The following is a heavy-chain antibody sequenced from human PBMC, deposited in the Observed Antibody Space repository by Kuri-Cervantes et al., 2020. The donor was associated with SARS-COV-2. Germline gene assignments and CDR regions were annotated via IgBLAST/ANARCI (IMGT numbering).Heavy chain of an antibody. D-gene: IGHD5-24*01. CDR3: ARNLGAGDGYNRGFDY. V-gene: IGHV1-69*13. CDR1: GGTFSSYA. J-gene: IGHJ4*02. Sequence: SVKVSCKASGGTFSSYAISWVRQAPGQGLEWMGGIIPIFGTANYAQKFQGRVTITADESTSTSYMELGSLRSDDTAVYYCARNLGAGDGYNRGFDYWGQGTLVTVSS. CDR2: IIPIFGTA.